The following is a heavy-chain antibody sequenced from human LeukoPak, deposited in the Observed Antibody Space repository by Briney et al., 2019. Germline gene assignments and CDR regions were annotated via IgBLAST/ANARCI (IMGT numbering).Heavy chain of an antibody. Sequence: ASVKVSCKASGGTFSSYAISWVRQAPGQGLEWMGGIIPIFGTANYAQKFQGRVTITADKSTSTAYMELSSLRSEDTAVYYCAATVTTYYYYYMDVWGKGTTVTASS. V-gene: IGHV1-69*06. CDR3: AATVTTYYYYYMDV. CDR2: IIPIFGTA. D-gene: IGHD4-11*01. J-gene: IGHJ6*03. CDR1: GGTFSSYA.